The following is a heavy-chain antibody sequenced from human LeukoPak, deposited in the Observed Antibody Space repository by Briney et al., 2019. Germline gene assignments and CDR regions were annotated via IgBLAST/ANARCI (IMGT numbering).Heavy chain of an antibody. J-gene: IGHJ4*02. V-gene: IGHV3-30*18. Sequence: GGSLRLSCAASGFTFSSYGMHWVRQAPGKGLEWVAVISYDGSNKNYADSVKGRFTISRDNSKNTLYLQMNSLRAEDTAVYYCAKDPEHIVVVTAIDYWGQGTLVTVSS. D-gene: IGHD2-21*02. CDR1: GFTFSSYG. CDR3: AKDPEHIVVVTAIDY. CDR2: ISYDGSNK.